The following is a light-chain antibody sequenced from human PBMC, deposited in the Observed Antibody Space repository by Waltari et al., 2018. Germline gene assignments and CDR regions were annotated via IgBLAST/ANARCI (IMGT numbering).Light chain of an antibody. CDR2: SNN. J-gene: IGLJ2*01. Sequence: QSMLTQPPSGSGTPGQRVTISCSGSSSNIGSNPVNWYQQLPRTAPKLVIFSNNERPSGVPDRFSSSKSGTSASLAISGLQSEDEANYDCATWDDTLKGPVFGGGTKLIVL. CDR3: ATWDDTLKGPV. CDR1: SSNIGSNP. V-gene: IGLV1-44*01.